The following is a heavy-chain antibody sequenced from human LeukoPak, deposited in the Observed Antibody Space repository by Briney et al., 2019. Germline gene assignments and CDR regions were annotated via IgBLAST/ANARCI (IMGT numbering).Heavy chain of an antibody. CDR3: AKSEKPWFYQSNIDY. Sequence: GGSLRLSCAASGFTFSTYAMIWVRQAPGKGLQWVSSISGSAESTYYADSVKGRFTISRDNSKSTVYLQMNSLRVEDTAIYYCAKSEKPWFYQSNIDYWGQGTLVTVSS. CDR2: ISGSAEST. J-gene: IGHJ4*02. CDR1: GFTFSTYA. D-gene: IGHD3-22*01. V-gene: IGHV3-23*01.